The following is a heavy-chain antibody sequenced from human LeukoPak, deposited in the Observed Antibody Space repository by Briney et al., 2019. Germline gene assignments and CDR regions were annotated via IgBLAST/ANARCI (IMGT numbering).Heavy chain of an antibody. CDR3: ARDALPSSPYYFDY. V-gene: IGHV1-2*02. CDR1: GYTFTDYY. Sequence: ASVKVSCKASGYTFTDYYMHWVRQAPGQGLEWMGWINPNSGGTNYAQKFQGRVAMTRDTSISIAYMELSRLRSDDTAVYYCARDALPSSPYYFDYWGQGTLVTVSS. J-gene: IGHJ4*02. CDR2: INPNSGGT. D-gene: IGHD1-26*01.